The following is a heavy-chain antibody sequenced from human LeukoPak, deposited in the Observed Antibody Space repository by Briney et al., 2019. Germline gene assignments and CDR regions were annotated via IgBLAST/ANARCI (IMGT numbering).Heavy chain of an antibody. Sequence: GGSLRLSCEASGFSFSTYAMNWVRQAPGKGLEWVSVISVSGFSTYYADSVKGRFTISRDMSKNTLYLQMNSLRAEDTAVYYCARVSYYDSSGNYFDYWGQGTLVTVSS. D-gene: IGHD3-22*01. CDR2: ISVSGFST. J-gene: IGHJ4*02. V-gene: IGHV3-23*01. CDR1: GFSFSTYA. CDR3: ARVSYYDSSGNYFDY.